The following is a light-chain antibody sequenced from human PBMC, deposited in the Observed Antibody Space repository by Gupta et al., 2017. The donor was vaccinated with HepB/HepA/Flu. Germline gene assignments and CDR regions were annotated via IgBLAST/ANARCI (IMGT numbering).Light chain of an antibody. CDR2: LGS. V-gene: IGKV2-28*01. J-gene: IGKJ1*01. Sequence: EIVMTDSAPCLPVTPGEPASISCRPSQSRRQRNGYNYLAWYLQKPGQSPQLLIYLGSPRATGIPDRFSGSGSGTDFTLKISRVEAEDVGVYYCKKCVQTPKTFGQGTKVEIK. CDR1: QSRRQRNGYNY. CDR3: KKCVQTPKT.